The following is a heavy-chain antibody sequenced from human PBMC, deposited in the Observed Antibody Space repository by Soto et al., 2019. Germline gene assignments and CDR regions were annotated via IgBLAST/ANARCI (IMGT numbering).Heavy chain of an antibody. J-gene: IGHJ6*02. CDR2: IFYKGNT. CDR3: TRHPAIARFEDGLDV. D-gene: IGHD3-3*01. V-gene: IGHV4-59*08. Sequence: VQLQESGPGLVKPSETLSLTCTVSGGSVSGYYWSWVRQPPGKGLEWIGYIFYKGNTIYSPSLNRRVTMSEDTAKDQDSLTLTSVTAADTAVYYCTRHPAIARFEDGLDVWGQGTMVTVYS. CDR1: GGSVSGYY.